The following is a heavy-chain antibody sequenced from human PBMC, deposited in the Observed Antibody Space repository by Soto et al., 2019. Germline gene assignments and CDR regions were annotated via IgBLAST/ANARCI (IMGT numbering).Heavy chain of an antibody. D-gene: IGHD3-3*01. V-gene: IGHV2-5*02. Sequence: QITLNESGPTLVKPTQTLTLTCTFAGFSISTSGVGVVWIRQPPGKALEWLALIYWDDDKRYSPSLKRRLTTAKDASKNPVVMTMSNMDPVDTATYYCAHRPGSSIFEPPTKNYNMDVWGKGTTVTVSS. CDR3: AHRPGSSIFEPPTKNYNMDV. CDR2: IYWDDDK. J-gene: IGHJ6*03. CDR1: GFSISTSGVG.